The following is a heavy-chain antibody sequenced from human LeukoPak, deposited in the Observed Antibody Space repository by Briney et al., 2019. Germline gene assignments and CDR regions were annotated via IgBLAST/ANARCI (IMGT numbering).Heavy chain of an antibody. CDR2: MNPNSGNT. V-gene: IGHV1-8*01. CDR1: GYTFTSYD. CDR3: ASGWKYQQWMFDY. D-gene: IGHD2-2*01. Sequence: EASVKVSCKASGYTFTSYDINWVRQATGQGLEWMGWMNPNSGNTGYAQKFQGRVTMTRNTSISTAYMELSSLGSEDTAVYYCASGWKYQQWMFDYWGQGTLVTVSS. J-gene: IGHJ4*02.